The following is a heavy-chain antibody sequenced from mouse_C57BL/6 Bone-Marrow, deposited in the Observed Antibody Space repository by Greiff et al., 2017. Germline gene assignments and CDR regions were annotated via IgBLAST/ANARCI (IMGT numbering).Heavy chain of an antibody. CDR1: GYAFSSSW. J-gene: IGHJ4*01. D-gene: IGHD2-1*01. CDR2: IYPGDGDT. V-gene: IGHV1-82*01. CDR3: ELLWPAGVCDYAMDY. Sequence: QVQLQQSGPELVKPGASVKISCKASGYAFSSSWMNWVKQRPGKGLEWIGRIYPGDGDTNYNGKFKGKATLTADKSSSTAYMQLSSLTSEDSAVYFCELLWPAGVCDYAMDYWGQGTSVTVSS.